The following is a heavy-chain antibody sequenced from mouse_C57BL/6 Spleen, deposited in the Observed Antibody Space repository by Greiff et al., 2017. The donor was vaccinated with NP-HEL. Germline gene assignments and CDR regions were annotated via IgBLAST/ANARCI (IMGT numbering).Heavy chain of an antibody. V-gene: IGHV1-82*01. CDR2: IYPGDGDT. D-gene: IGHD1-1*01. Sequence: VKVVESGPELVKPGASVKISCKASGYAFSSSWMNWVKQRPGKGLEWIGRIYPGDGDTNYNGKFKGKATLTADKSSSTAYMQLSSLTSEDSAVYFCARSDYGSSYCYFDVWGTGTTVTVSS. CDR1: GYAFSSSW. J-gene: IGHJ1*03. CDR3: ARSDYGSSYCYFDV.